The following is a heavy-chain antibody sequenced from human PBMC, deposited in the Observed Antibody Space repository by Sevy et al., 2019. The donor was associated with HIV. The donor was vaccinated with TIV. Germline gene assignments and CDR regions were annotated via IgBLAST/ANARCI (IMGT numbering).Heavy chain of an antibody. CDR2: IWYDGTIK. D-gene: IGHD2-21*02. Sequence: GGSLRLSCAASGFTFSSYVMHWVRQAPGKGLEWVALIWYDGTIKYYADSVKGRFTISRDNSKDTLFLQMNSLTPEDTAAYYCAIGGGYCGGDCYSIYSWGQGALVTVSS. J-gene: IGHJ4*02. CDR1: GFTFSSYV. V-gene: IGHV3-30*02. CDR3: AIGGGYCGGDCYSIYS.